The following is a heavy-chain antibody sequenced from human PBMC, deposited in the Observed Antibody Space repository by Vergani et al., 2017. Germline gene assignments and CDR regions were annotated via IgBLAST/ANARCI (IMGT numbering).Heavy chain of an antibody. J-gene: IGHJ4*02. CDR3: AHRFTVAGPFDY. D-gene: IGHD6-19*01. V-gene: IGHV2-5*01. Sequence: QITLKESGPTLVKPTQPLTLTCTFSGFSLSTSGVGVGWIRQPPGKALEWLALIYWNDDKRYSPSLKSRLTITKDTSKNQVVLTMTNMDPVDTATYYCAHRFTVAGPFDYWGQGTLVTVSS. CDR2: IYWNDDK. CDR1: GFSLSTSGVG.